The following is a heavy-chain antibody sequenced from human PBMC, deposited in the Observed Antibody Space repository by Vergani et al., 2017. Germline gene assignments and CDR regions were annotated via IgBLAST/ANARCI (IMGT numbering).Heavy chain of an antibody. CDR2: IQFDGSIQ. CDR1: GFTLSNYD. V-gene: IGHV3-30*02. D-gene: IGHD3-16*01. Sequence: QVQLAESGPGVVQRGASLRLSCATSGFTLSNYDMQWIRQGPGKGLEFVAFIQFDGSIQYYAESVKGRFTLSRDFSKHRLYLQITSLRTDDTATYYCAKHFRGWGIDYWGQGTQVIVSS. J-gene: IGHJ4*02. CDR3: AKHFRGWGIDY.